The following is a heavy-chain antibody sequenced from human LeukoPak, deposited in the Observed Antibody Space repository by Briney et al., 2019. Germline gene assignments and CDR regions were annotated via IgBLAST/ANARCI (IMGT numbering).Heavy chain of an antibody. CDR1: GGSISSGDYY. CDR2: IYYSGST. J-gene: IGHJ4*02. D-gene: IGHD6-13*01. CDR3: ATRVYSSSWYSY. Sequence: SQTLSLTCTVSGGSISSGDYYWSWIRQPPGKGLEWIGYIYYSGSTYYNPSLKIRVTISVDTSKNQFSLKLSSVTAADTAVYYCATRVYSSSWYSYWGQGTLVTVSS. V-gene: IGHV4-30-4*01.